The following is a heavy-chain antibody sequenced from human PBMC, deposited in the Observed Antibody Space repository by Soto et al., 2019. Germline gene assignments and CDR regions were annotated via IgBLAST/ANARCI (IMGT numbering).Heavy chain of an antibody. CDR1: GGTFSSYA. V-gene: IGHV1-69*13. J-gene: IGHJ4*02. Sequence: SVKVSCKASGGTFSSYAISWVRQAPGQGLECMGGIIPIFGTANYAQKFQGRVTITADXXXSXXXMXLXXLRXEXTAVYYCARTYYYGSGVMDYWGQGTLVTVSS. CDR2: IIPIFGTA. D-gene: IGHD3-10*01. CDR3: ARTYYYGSGVMDY.